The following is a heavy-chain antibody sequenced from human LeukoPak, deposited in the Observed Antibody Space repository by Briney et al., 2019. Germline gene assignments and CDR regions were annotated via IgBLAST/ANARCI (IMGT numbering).Heavy chain of an antibody. CDR2: IYYSGTT. Sequence: SETLSLTCTVSGGSISSGDYYWSWIRQPPGKSLEWIGYIYYSGTTYYNPSLGSRVTISLDTSKNQFSLKLTSVTAADTAVYYCARRSTKENGFDFWGQGTLVTVSS. J-gene: IGHJ4*02. D-gene: IGHD1-1*01. CDR3: ARRSTKENGFDF. V-gene: IGHV4-30-4*01. CDR1: GGSISSGDYY.